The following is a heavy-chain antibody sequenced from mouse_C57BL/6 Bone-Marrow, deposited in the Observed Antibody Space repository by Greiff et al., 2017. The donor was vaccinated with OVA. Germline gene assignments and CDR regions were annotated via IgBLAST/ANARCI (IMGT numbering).Heavy chain of an antibody. CDR2: IDPENGDT. J-gene: IGHJ3*01. D-gene: IGHD2-1*01. CDR1: GYTFTSYW. CDR3: HYYGNYGFAY. V-gene: IGHV14-4*01. Sequence: VQLQQPGAELVKPGASVKMSCKASGYTFTSYWITWVKQRPGQGLEWIGWIDPENGDTEYASKFQGKATITADTSSNTAYLQLSSLTSEDTAVYYCHYYGNYGFAYWGQGTLVTVSA.